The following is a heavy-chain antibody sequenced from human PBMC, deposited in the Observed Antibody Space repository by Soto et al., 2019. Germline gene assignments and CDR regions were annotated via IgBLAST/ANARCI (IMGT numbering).Heavy chain of an antibody. Sequence: QVQLVQSGAEVKKPGASVKVSCKASGYTFTSSGMSWVRQAPGQGLEWRGWISAHTGSSEYAQRFQGRVTMTTDRSTSTAYMELRSLRSDDTAVYYCARAFFYQGSDSRGYSFAAFDFWGPGTLVTVSS. J-gene: IGHJ3*01. D-gene: IGHD3-22*01. CDR3: ARAFFYQGSDSRGYSFAAFDF. CDR2: ISAHTGSS. V-gene: IGHV1-18*01. CDR1: GYTFTSSG.